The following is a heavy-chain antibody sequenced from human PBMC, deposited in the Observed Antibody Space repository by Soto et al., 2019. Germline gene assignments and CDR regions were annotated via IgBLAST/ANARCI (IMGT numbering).Heavy chain of an antibody. CDR3: VVGVYGDHGGDYFDY. CDR2: ISITGSPI. CDR1: GFSFSSYS. J-gene: IGHJ4*02. D-gene: IGHD4-17*01. V-gene: IGHV3-48*02. Sequence: EVQVVESGGGVVQPGGSLRLSCAASGFSFSSYSMNWVRQAPGKGLEWVSYISITGSPIYYADSVKARFTISRDNVKNSLYLQISSLRDEDTAVYYCVVGVYGDHGGDYFDYWGQGTLVTVSS.